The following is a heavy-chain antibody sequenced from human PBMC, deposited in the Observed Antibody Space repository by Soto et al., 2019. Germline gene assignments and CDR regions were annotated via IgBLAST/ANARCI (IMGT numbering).Heavy chain of an antibody. D-gene: IGHD3-22*01. CDR2: ISYGGGTT. Sequence: PGGSLRLCCAASEFTFSNYAMSWVRQAPGKGLEWVSAISYGGGTTYYADSVKGRFTISRDNSKNTLYLQMNSLRAEDTAVYYCAKNPGDYYDSTGYHFDYWGQGTLVTVSS. J-gene: IGHJ4*02. V-gene: IGHV3-23*01. CDR3: AKNPGDYYDSTGYHFDY. CDR1: EFTFSNYA.